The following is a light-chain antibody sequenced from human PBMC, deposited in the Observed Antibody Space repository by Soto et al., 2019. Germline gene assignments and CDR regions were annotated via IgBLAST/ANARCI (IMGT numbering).Light chain of an antibody. CDR2: DAS. CDR1: QDISNY. J-gene: IGKJ3*01. Sequence: DIQMTQSPSSLSASVGDRVTITCQASQDISNYLNWYQQKPGKAPKLLIYDASNLETGVPSRFSGSGSGTDFTFTISSLQPEDIAKYYCQQYDTLRFTFDPGTHVDIK. CDR3: QQYDTLRFT. V-gene: IGKV1-33*01.